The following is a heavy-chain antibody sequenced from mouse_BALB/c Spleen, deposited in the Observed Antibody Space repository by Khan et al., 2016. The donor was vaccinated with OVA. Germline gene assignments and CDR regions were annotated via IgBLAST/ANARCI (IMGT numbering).Heavy chain of an antibody. J-gene: IGHJ4*01. Sequence: DMQLQESGPGLVKPSQSLSLTCTVTGYSITSNYAWNWIRQFPGNKLEWMGYISYSGSTSYNPSLKSRISITRDTSKNQFFLQLNSVTTEDTATYYCARSNYYGYAMDYWGQGTSVTVSS. CDR3: ARSNYYGYAMDY. D-gene: IGHD1-1*01. CDR2: ISYSGST. V-gene: IGHV3-2*02. CDR1: GYSITSNYA.